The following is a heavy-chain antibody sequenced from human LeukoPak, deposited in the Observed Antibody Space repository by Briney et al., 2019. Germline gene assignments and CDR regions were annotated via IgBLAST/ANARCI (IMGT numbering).Heavy chain of an antibody. Sequence: ASVKVSCTASGYTFTSYDMNWVRQATGQGLEWMGWMNPNSGNTGYAQRFQGRVTMTRNTSISTAYMELSSLRSEDTAVYYCARERSCSGGSCYWIDPWGQGTLVTVSS. CDR3: ARERSCSGGSCYWIDP. CDR1: GYTFTSYD. V-gene: IGHV1-8*01. J-gene: IGHJ5*02. CDR2: MNPNSGNT. D-gene: IGHD2-15*01.